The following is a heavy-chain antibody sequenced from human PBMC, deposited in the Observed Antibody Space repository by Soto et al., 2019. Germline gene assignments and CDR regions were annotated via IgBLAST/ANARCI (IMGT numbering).Heavy chain of an antibody. J-gene: IGHJ6*02. CDR1: GYTFTGYY. CDR2: INPNSGGT. CDR3: ARGRYCSGGSCPLTVYYYGMDV. D-gene: IGHD2-15*01. V-gene: IGHV1-2*04. Sequence: ASVKGSCKASGYTFTGYYMHWVRQAPGQGLEWMGWINPNSGGTNYAQKFQGWVTMTRDTSISTAYMELSRLRSDDTAVYYCARGRYCSGGSCPLTVYYYGMDVWGQGTTVTVSS.